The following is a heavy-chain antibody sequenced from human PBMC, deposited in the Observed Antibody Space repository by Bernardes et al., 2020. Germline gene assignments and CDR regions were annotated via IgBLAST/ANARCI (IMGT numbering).Heavy chain of an antibody. V-gene: IGHV3-30*18. CDR2: ISYDGSNK. Sequence: GGSLRLSCAASGFTFSSYGMHWVRQAPGKGLEWVAVISYDGSNKYYADSVKGRFTISRDNSKNTLYLQMNSLRAEDTAVYYCAKAGVELRGEPPLDYWGQGTLVTVSS. J-gene: IGHJ4*02. CDR3: AKAGVELRGEPPLDY. CDR1: GFTFSSYG. D-gene: IGHD1-7*01.